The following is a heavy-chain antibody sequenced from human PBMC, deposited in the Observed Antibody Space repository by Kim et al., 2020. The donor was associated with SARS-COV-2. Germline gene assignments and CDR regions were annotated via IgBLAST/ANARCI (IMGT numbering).Heavy chain of an antibody. CDR3: AKAGQRLVWGYFDY. D-gene: IGHD6-13*01. V-gene: IGHV3-23*01. CDR1: GFTFSSYA. CDR2: ISDSGGRT. J-gene: IGHJ4*02. Sequence: GGSLRLSCTASGFTFSSYAMTWVRQAPGKGLEWVSWISDSGGRTYYGDPVKGRFTIFRDNSRNTLYLQLNTLRAEDTALYYCAKAGQRLVWGYFDYWGQGTLVSVSS.